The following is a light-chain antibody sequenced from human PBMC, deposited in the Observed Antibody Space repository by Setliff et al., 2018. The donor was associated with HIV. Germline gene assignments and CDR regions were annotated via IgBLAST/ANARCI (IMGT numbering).Light chain of an antibody. V-gene: IGLV2-14*03. CDR2: DVS. CDR1: GGDIGGYNY. Sequence: QSALTQPASVSGSPGQSITVSCTGTGGDIGGYNYVSWFQQHPGKAPKLMIYDVSNRPSGISNRFSGSRSGNTASLTISGLQAEDEADYYCSSYTSSSTFYVFGTGTKVTVL. J-gene: IGLJ1*01. CDR3: SSYTSSSTFYV.